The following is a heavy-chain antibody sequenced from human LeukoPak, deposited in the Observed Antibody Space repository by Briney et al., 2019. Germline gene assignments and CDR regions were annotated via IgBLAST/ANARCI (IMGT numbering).Heavy chain of an antibody. D-gene: IGHD1-26*01. V-gene: IGHV1-2*02. J-gene: IGHJ4*02. Sequence: ASVKVSCKASGYTFTGYYMQWVRQAPGQGLEWMGCINSKSGGTNSAQKFQGRGTMTRDTSISTAYMELSRLRSDDTAVYYCARERTHGSYADYWGQGTLVTVSS. CDR2: INSKSGGT. CDR1: GYTFTGYY. CDR3: ARERTHGSYADY.